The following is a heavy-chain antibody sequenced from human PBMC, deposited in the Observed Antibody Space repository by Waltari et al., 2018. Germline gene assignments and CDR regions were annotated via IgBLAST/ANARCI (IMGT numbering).Heavy chain of an antibody. CDR1: GFTFSSYA. CDR3: AKSRPGSSWIDAFDI. V-gene: IGHV3-23*03. J-gene: IGHJ3*02. CDR2: IYSGGST. D-gene: IGHD6-13*01. Sequence: QPGGSLRLSCAASGFTFSSYAMSWVRQAPGKGLEWVSVIYSGGSTYYADSVKGRFTISRDNSKNTLYLQMNSLRAEDTAVYYCAKSRPGSSWIDAFDIWGQGTMVTVSS.